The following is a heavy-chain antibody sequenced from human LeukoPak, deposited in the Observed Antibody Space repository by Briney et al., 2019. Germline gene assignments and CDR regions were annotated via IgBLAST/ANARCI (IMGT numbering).Heavy chain of an antibody. Sequence: ASVKVSCKASGGTFSSYAISWVRQAPGQGLEWMGWISAYNGNTNYAQKLQGRVTMTTDTSTSTAYMELRSLRSDDTAVYYCARDGPLVRGVTDFDYWGQGTLVTVSS. D-gene: IGHD3-10*01. CDR3: ARDGPLVRGVTDFDY. CDR2: ISAYNGNT. CDR1: GGTFSSYA. J-gene: IGHJ4*02. V-gene: IGHV1-18*01.